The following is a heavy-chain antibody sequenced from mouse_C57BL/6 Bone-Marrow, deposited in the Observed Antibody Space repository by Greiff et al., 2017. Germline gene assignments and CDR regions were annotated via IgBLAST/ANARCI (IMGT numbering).Heavy chain of an antibody. V-gene: IGHV7-1*01. Sequence: EVKLMESGGGLVQSGRSLRLSCATSGFTFSDFYMEWVRQAPGKGLEWIAASRNKANDYTTEYSASVKGRFIVSRDTSQSILYLQMNALRAEDTAIYDCARDAYGNYWFYAKDYWGQGTSVTVSS. J-gene: IGHJ4*01. D-gene: IGHD2-1*01. CDR1: GFTFSDFY. CDR2: SRNKANDYTT. CDR3: ARDAYGNYWFYAKDY.